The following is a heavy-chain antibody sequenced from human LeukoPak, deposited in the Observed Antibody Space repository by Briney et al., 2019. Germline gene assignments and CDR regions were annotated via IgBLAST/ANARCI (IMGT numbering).Heavy chain of an antibody. CDR3: AIVLAGATTHLFDY. CDR1: GGSISSSSYY. J-gene: IGHJ4*02. CDR2: IYYSGST. D-gene: IGHD1-26*01. V-gene: IGHV4-39*01. Sequence: SETLSLXCTVSGGSISSSSYYWGWIRQPPGKGLEWIGSIYYSGSTYYNPSLKSRVTISVDTSKNQFSLKLSSVTAADTAVYYCAIVLAGATTHLFDYWGQGTLVTVSS.